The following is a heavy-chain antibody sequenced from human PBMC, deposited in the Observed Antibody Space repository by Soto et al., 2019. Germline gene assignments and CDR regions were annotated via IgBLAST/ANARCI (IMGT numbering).Heavy chain of an antibody. J-gene: IGHJ4*02. V-gene: IGHV3-72*01. D-gene: IGHD5-12*01. Sequence: EVQLAESGGGLVQPGGSLRLSCAASGFTFSDHYMDWVRQAPGKGLEWVGRSRDKVHSHTTEYAASVKGRFTISRGDSENSLYLQMNSRKTEDTAVYYCARGVVSTGYFDYWCQGTLVTVSS. CDR3: ARGVVSTGYFDY. CDR2: SRDKVHSHTT. CDR1: GFTFSDHY.